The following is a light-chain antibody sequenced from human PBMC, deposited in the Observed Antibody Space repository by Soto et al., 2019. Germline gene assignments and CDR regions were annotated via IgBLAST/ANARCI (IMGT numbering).Light chain of an antibody. Sequence: EVMMTQSPGTVSLSPGERATLSCRARQSVSGRLAWYQQKPGQAPRLLIYGASTRATGIPARFSGSGSGTEFTLTINSLQSEDFAVYYCQQYNNWPRTFGQGTNVDI. J-gene: IGKJ1*01. CDR2: GAS. V-gene: IGKV3-15*01. CDR1: QSVSGR. CDR3: QQYNNWPRT.